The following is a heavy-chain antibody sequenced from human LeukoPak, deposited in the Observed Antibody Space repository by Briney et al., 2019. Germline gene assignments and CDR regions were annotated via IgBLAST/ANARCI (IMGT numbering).Heavy chain of an antibody. V-gene: IGHV3-30*04. CDR3: ARDLGGMDV. CDR2: ISYDGSNK. D-gene: IGHD3-10*01. Sequence: GGSLRLSCAASGFTFSSYAMHWVRQAPGKGLEWVAVISYDGSNKYYADSVKGRFTISGDNSKNTLYLQMNSLRAEDTAVYYCARDLGGMDVWGKGTTVTVSS. J-gene: IGHJ6*04. CDR1: GFTFSSYA.